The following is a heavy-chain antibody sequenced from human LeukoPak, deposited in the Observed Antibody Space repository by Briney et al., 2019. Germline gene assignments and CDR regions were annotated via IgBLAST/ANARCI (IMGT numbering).Heavy chain of an antibody. CDR2: TFYRSKWYY. Sequence: SQTLSLTCAISGESVSTNNTAWNWIRQSPSRGLEWLGRTFYRSKWYYDYAVSVKSRIAINPDTSKKHFSLKLTSVTAADTAVYYCARGAPPQNWGQGTLVTASS. CDR1: GESVSTNNTA. CDR3: ARGAPPQN. J-gene: IGHJ4*02. V-gene: IGHV6-1*01.